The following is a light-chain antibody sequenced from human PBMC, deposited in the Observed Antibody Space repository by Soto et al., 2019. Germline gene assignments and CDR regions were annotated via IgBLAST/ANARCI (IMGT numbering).Light chain of an antibody. V-gene: IGKV1-5*01. CDR2: EAS. CDR3: QQCNSKVWT. J-gene: IGKJ1*01. Sequence: DIQMTQSPSTLSASVGDTVTITCRASQSVSRWLNWYQQKPGKAPRLLIYEASNLESGVPMRFSGSGSGTECVRTITSLKPADSATYSCQQCNSKVWTFGQGTRVEI. CDR1: QSVSRW.